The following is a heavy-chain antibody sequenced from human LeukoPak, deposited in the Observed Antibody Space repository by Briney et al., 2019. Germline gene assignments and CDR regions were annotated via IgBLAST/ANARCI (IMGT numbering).Heavy chain of an antibody. Sequence: GGSLRLSCAASGFTFSNYDMHWVRQAPGEGLEWVSAISSSSAYIYYADSVKGRFTISRDNAENSLFLQLNSLRAEDTAVYFCSRGVEKATITGLESWGAGTLVTVSS. J-gene: IGHJ5*02. CDR3: SRGVEKATITGLES. CDR1: GFTFSNYD. CDR2: ISSSSAYI. D-gene: IGHD5-24*01. V-gene: IGHV3-21*01.